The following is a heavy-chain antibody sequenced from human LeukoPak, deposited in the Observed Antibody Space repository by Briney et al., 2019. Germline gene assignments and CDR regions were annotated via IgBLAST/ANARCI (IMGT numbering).Heavy chain of an antibody. J-gene: IGHJ3*02. CDR2: INPNSGGT. D-gene: IGHD2-2*01. CDR3: AREWADLGYCSSTSCYGYDAFDI. V-gene: IGHV1-2*02. Sequence: ASVKVSCKASGYTFTGYYMHWVRQAPGQGLEWMGWINPNSGGTNYAQKFQGRVTMTRDTSISTAYMERSRLRSDDTAVYYCAREWADLGYCSSTSCYGYDAFDIWGQGTMVTVSS. CDR1: GYTFTGYY.